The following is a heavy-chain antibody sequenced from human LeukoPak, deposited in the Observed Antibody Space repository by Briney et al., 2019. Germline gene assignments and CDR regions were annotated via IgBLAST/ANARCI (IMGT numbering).Heavy chain of an antibody. CDR1: GFTFSSYW. CDR2: IKQDGSEK. J-gene: IGHJ3*02. V-gene: IGHV3-7*01. CDR3: ARVKLWFEGDAFDI. Sequence: GGSLRLSCAASGFTFSSYWMSWVRQAPGKGLEWVANIKQDGSEKYYVDSVKGRFTISRDNAKNSLYLQMNSLRAEDTAVYYCARVKLWFEGDAFDIWGQGTMVTVSS. D-gene: IGHD3-10*01.